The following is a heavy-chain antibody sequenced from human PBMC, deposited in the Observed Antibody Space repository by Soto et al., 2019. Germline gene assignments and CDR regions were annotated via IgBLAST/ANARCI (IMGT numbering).Heavy chain of an antibody. J-gene: IGHJ5*02. CDR1: GGSFSGYY. CDR3: ARAYSSGYYFRLDP. CDR2: INHSGST. V-gene: IGHV4-34*01. D-gene: IGHD3-22*01. Sequence: SETLSLTCAVYGGSFSGYYWSWIRQPPGKGLEWIGEINHSGSTNYNPSHKSRVTISVDTSKNQFSLKLSSVTAADTAVYYCARAYSSGYYFRLDPWGQGTLVTVSS.